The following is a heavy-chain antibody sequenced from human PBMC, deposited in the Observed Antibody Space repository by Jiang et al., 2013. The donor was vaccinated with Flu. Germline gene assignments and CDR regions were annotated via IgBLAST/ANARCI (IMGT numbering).Heavy chain of an antibody. CDR1: GDSVSSNSAA. J-gene: IGHJ6*02. D-gene: IGHD6-13*01. CDR3: ARDSSIAAAALNYYYYGMDV. Sequence: SQTLSLTCAISGDSVSSNSAAWNWIRQSPSRGLEWLGRTYYRSKWYNDYAVSVKSRITINPDTSKNQFSLQLNSVTPEDTAVYYCARDSSIAAAALNYYYYGMDVWGQGTTVTVSS. CDR2: TYYRSKWYN. V-gene: IGHV6-1*01.